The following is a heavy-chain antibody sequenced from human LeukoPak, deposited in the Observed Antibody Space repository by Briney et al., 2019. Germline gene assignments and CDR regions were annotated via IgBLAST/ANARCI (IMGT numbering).Heavy chain of an antibody. CDR3: AREILVGATTLDY. Sequence: GGSLRLSCAASGFTFSSYWMHWVRQAPGKGLEWVSRIISDATSTNYADSVKGRFTISRDSAKNTLYLQMNSLRAEDTAVYYCAREILVGATTLDYWGQGTLVTVSS. D-gene: IGHD1-26*01. V-gene: IGHV3-74*01. CDR1: GFTFSSYW. J-gene: IGHJ4*02. CDR2: IISDATST.